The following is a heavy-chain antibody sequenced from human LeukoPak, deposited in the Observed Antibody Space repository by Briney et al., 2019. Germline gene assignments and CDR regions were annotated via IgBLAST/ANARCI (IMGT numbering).Heavy chain of an antibody. CDR3: ARSGECSGGRCEPDYYYYYHMDV. CDR1: GYTFTSYD. V-gene: IGHV1-18*01. D-gene: IGHD2-15*01. J-gene: IGHJ6*03. CDR2: ISAYNGNT. Sequence: ASVKVSCKASGYTFTSYDIGWVRQPPGQGLEWMGWISAYNGNTNYAQKLQGRVTMTTDTSTSTAYMELRSLRSDDTAVYYCARSGECSGGRCEPDYYYYYHMDVWGKGTTVTVSS.